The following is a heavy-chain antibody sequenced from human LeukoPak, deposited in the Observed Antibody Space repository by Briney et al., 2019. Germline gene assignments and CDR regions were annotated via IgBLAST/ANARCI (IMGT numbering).Heavy chain of an antibody. CDR2: IYYSGST. J-gene: IGHJ4*02. CDR1: GGSISSFY. Sequence: PSETLSLTCTVSGGSISSFYWNWIRQPPGKGLELIGYIYYSGSTNYTPSLKSRVTISVDTSKSQFSLKLSSVTAADTAVYYCARGSGSFDYWGQGTLVTVSS. D-gene: IGHD3-10*01. CDR3: ARGSGSFDY. V-gene: IGHV4-59*01.